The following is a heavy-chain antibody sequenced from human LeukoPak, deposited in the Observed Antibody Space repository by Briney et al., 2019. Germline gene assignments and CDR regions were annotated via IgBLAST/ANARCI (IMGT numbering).Heavy chain of an antibody. V-gene: IGHV3-23*01. J-gene: IGHJ4*02. CDR3: AKARLSTGWAYNDY. CDR2: IVGGGHTT. CDR1: GFTFTNYA. D-gene: IGHD6-19*01. Sequence: GGSLRLSCAASGFTFTNYAMSWVRQAPGKSLEWVSAIVGGGHTTFYADSVKGRFTISRDNYRNTVSLQMNSLRGEDTAVYYCAKARLSTGWAYNDYWGQGILVRVSS.